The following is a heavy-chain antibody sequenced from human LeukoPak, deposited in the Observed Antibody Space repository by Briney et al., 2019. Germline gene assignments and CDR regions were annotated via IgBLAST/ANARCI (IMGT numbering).Heavy chain of an antibody. Sequence: MTSETLSLTCTVSGGSISSGIYYWSWIRQPAGKGVEWIGLIYASGSTDYNPSLKSRVTISVDTSKNQFSLKLNSVTAADTAVYYCARGGYNYGYIYWGQGTLVTVSS. D-gene: IGHD5-18*01. CDR1: GGSISSGIYY. J-gene: IGHJ4*02. CDR3: ARGGYNYGYIY. V-gene: IGHV4-61*02. CDR2: IYASGST.